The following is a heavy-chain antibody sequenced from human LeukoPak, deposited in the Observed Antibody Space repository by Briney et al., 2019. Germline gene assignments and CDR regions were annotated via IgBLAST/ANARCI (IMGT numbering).Heavy chain of an antibody. CDR2: ISGSGGTT. CDR3: AKGSAVAGYYFDY. V-gene: IGHV3-23*01. Sequence: GGSLRLSCAASGFTFSNYAMSWVRQAPGKGLEWVSAISGSGGTTYYADSVKGRFTVSRDNSKNTLYLQMNSLRAEGTAVYYCAKGSAVAGYYFDYWGQGTLVTVSS. CDR1: GFTFSNYA. D-gene: IGHD6-19*01. J-gene: IGHJ4*02.